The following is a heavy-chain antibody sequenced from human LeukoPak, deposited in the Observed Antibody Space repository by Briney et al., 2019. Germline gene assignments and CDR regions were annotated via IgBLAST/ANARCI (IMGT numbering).Heavy chain of an antibody. CDR1: GGSISSYY. V-gene: IGHV4-59*01. J-gene: IGHJ6*02. D-gene: IGHD3-10*01. CDR2: IYYSGST. CDR3: ARTGALLWFGEALGSGMDV. Sequence: SETLSLTCTVSGGSISSYYWSWIRQPPGKGLEWIGYIYYSGSTNYNPSLKSRVTISVDTSKNQFSLKLSSVTAADTAVYYCARTGALLWFGEALGSGMDVWGQGTTVTVSS.